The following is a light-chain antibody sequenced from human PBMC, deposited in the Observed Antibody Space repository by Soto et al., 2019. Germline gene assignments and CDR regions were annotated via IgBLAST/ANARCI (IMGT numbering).Light chain of an antibody. Sequence: EIVLTQSPGSLSLSPGERATLSCRASQSGDSSFFAWYQKKPGQAPRLLIYGASKMATGIPNRLSGSESGTDFPLTISRLEHEGLTVYYCQQYVSSVTFGQGTKVEIK. CDR2: GAS. CDR3: QQYVSSVT. J-gene: IGKJ1*01. CDR1: QSGDSSF. V-gene: IGKV3-20*01.